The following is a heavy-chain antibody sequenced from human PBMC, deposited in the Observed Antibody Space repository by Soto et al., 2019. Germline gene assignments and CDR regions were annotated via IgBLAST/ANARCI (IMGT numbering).Heavy chain of an antibody. CDR2: IKQAGSEK. J-gene: IGHJ5*02. V-gene: IGHV3-7*01. D-gene: IGHD4-17*01. CDR3: ARDTGYGGNSVFGLCKGWFDP. CDR1: GFTFSSYW. Sequence: EVQLVESGGGLVQPGGSLRLSCASSGFTFSSYWMSWVRQAPGKGLEWVANIKQAGSEKYYVDSVKGRFTISRDNAKNSLYLQMNSLRAEDTAVYYCARDTGYGGNSVFGLCKGWFDPWGQGSLVTVSS.